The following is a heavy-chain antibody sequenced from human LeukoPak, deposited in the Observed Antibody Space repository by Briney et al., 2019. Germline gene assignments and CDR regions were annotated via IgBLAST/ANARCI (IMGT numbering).Heavy chain of an antibody. J-gene: IGHJ3*02. V-gene: IGHV5-51*01. Sequence: GESLKISCKASGNRFTSYWIAWVRQMPGKGLEWMGIIYPGESETRYSPSFQGQVTISADKSISTAYPQWSSLKASDTAMYYCARQNGMVSDAFDIWGQGTMVTVSS. CDR2: IYPGESET. CDR3: ARQNGMVSDAFDI. CDR1: GNRFTSYW. D-gene: IGHD3-10*01.